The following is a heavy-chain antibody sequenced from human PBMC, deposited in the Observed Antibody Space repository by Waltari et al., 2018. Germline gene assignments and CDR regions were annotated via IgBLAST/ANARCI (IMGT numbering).Heavy chain of an antibody. D-gene: IGHD3-9*01. CDR2: INPNSGGT. CDR3: ARDRGDILTGFILPSLTDY. CDR1: GYTFTGYY. V-gene: IGHV1-2*02. Sequence: QVQLVQSGAEVKKPGASVKVSCKASGYTFTGYYMHWVRQAPGQGLEWMGWINPNSGGTNYAQKFQGRVTMTRDTSISTAYMELSRLRSDDTAVYYCARDRGDILTGFILPSLTDYWGQGTLVTVSS. J-gene: IGHJ4*02.